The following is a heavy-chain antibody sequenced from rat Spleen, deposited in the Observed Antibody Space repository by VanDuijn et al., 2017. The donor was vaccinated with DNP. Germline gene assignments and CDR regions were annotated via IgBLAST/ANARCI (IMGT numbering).Heavy chain of an antibody. CDR2: IWGDGST. Sequence: QVQLKESGPGLVQPSQTLSLTCSVAGFSLTSYNVHWVRQPPGKGLEWMGVIWGDGSTAYNSALKSRLSISRDTSKRQVFLKMNSLQTEDTATYYCARNYNHYGYFDYWGQGVMVTVSS. CDR3: ARNYNHYGYFDY. J-gene: IGHJ2*01. CDR1: GFSLTSYN. D-gene: IGHD1-10*01. V-gene: IGHV2-32*01.